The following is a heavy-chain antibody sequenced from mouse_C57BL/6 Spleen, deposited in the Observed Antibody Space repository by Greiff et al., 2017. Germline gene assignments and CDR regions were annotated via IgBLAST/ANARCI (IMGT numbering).Heavy chain of an antibody. V-gene: IGHV1-81*01. D-gene: IGHD4-1*01. CDR1: GYTFTSYG. CDR2: IYPRSGNT. Sequence: VKLMESGAELARPGASVKLSCKASGYTFTSYGISWVKQRTGQGLEWIGEIYPRSGNTYYNEKFKGKATLTADKSSSTAYMELRSLTSEDSAVYFCASVLTAWFAYWGQGTLVTVSA. CDR3: ASVLTAWFAY. J-gene: IGHJ3*01.